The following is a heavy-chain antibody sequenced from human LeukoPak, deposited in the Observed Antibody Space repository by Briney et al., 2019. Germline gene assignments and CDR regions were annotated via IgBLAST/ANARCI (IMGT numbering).Heavy chain of an antibody. D-gene: IGHD2-8*02. CDR3: AKDPGASVSGFHMDV. CDR2: IWSDGNNR. CDR1: GFTFRNYG. J-gene: IGHJ6*03. Sequence: GGSLRLSCAASGFTFRNYGMHWVRQATGKGLEWVSFIWSDGNNRFYADSVKGRFTISRDNSKNMLYLQMDSLRAEDTAVYYCAKDPGASVSGFHMDVWGKGTTVIVSS. V-gene: IGHV3-30*02.